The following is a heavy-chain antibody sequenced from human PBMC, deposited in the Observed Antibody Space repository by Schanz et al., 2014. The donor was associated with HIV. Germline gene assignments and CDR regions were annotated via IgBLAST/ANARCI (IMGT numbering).Heavy chain of an antibody. CDR2: IIPIFGTS. V-gene: IGHV1-69*01. Sequence: QVQLVQSAAEMKKPGASVKVSCKASGYTFTDYFIHWVRQAPGQGLEWVGGIIPIFGTSHYAQKFQGRVTITADESTTTTYMQLSSLRSEDTAMYYCAREMYRSGWDISYGMDVWGQGTTVTVSS. D-gene: IGHD6-19*01. CDR3: AREMYRSGWDISYGMDV. CDR1: GYTFTDYF. J-gene: IGHJ6*02.